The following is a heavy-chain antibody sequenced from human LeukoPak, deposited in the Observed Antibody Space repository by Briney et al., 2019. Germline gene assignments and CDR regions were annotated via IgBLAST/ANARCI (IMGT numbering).Heavy chain of an antibody. CDR1: GYSFTNYW. J-gene: IGHJ4*02. CDR3: ASKSGGALYYFDY. V-gene: IGHV5-51*01. D-gene: IGHD4-17*01. CDR2: IYPGDSDT. Sequence: GESLKISCNGSGYSFTNYWIGWVRQMPGKGLEWMGIIYPGDSDTRYSPSFQGQVTISADKSISTAYLQWSSLKASDTAMYYCASKSGGALYYFDYWGQGTLVTVSS.